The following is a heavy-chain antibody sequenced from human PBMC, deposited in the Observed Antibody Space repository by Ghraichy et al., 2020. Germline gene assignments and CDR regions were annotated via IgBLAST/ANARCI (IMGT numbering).Heavy chain of an antibody. CDR2: SGNKANSYTT. J-gene: IGHJ4*02. Sequence: GESLNISCAASGFTLRDHDMDWVRQAPGKGLEWVARSGNKANSYTTQYVASVRGRFTISRDESKNSLFLQMNSLKTEDTAVYYCVLYDYGFPHWGQGTLVTVSS. V-gene: IGHV3-72*01. D-gene: IGHD3-10*01. CDR3: VLYDYGFPH. CDR1: GFTLRDHD.